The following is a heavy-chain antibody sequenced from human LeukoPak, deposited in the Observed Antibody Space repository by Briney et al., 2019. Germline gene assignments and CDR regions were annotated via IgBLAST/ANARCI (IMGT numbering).Heavy chain of an antibody. J-gene: IGHJ4*02. Sequence: SVTVSCKASGGTFSRYAISWVRQAPGQGLEWMGAFIPIFGTPNYAQNFQDRVTITSDESTSTLSMELSSLTPDDTAVYFCAGASTKWERPFWGPGDLVTVSS. V-gene: IGHV1-69*01. CDR2: FIPIFGTP. CDR1: GGTFSRYA. D-gene: IGHD1-26*01. CDR3: AGASTKWERPF.